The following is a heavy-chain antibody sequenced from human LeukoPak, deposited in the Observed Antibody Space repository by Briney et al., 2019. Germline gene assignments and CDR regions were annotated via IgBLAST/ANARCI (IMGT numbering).Heavy chain of an antibody. CDR2: IYSGGST. J-gene: IGHJ5*02. CDR3: ARGACSGSYYWFDP. Sequence: LSGGSLRLSCAASGFTVSSNYMSWVRQAPGKGLEWVSVIYSGGSTYYADSVKGRFTISRDNSKNTLYLQMNSPRAEDTAVYYCARGACSGSYYWFDPWGQGTLVTVSS. V-gene: IGHV3-53*01. D-gene: IGHD1-26*01. CDR1: GFTVSSNY.